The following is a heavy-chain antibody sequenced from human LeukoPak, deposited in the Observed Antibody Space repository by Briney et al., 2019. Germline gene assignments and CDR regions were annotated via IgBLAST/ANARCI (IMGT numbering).Heavy chain of an antibody. Sequence: ASVKVSCKASGYTFTGYYMHWVRQAPGQGLEWMGRINPNSGGTNYAQKLQGRVTMTTDTSTSTAYMELRSLRSDDTAVYYCARGGGYSYGHLDYWGQGTLVTVSS. CDR1: GYTFTGYY. J-gene: IGHJ4*02. V-gene: IGHV1-2*06. D-gene: IGHD5-18*01. CDR2: INPNSGGT. CDR3: ARGGGYSYGHLDY.